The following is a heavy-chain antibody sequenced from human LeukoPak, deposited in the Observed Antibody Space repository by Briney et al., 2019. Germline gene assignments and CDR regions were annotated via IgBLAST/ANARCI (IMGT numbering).Heavy chain of an antibody. V-gene: IGHV3-23*01. CDR2: ISGSGVNI. Sequence: PGGSLRLSCAASGFTFSNYAMSWVRQAPGKGLEWVSLISGSGVNIYYADTVKGRFAISRDNAKNSLYLQTNSLRAEDTAVYYCARDRGSSGWYEFDYWGQGTLVTVSS. CDR3: ARDRGSSGWYEFDY. CDR1: GFTFSNYA. D-gene: IGHD6-19*01. J-gene: IGHJ4*02.